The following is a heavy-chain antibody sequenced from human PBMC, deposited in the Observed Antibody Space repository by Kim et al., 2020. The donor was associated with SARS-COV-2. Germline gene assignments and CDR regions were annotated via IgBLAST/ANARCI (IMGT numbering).Heavy chain of an antibody. CDR3: AKDISGGFDYGGTFDY. D-gene: IGHD4-17*01. V-gene: IGHV3-9*01. CDR1: GFTFDDYA. CDR2: ISWNSGSI. Sequence: GGSLRLSCAASGFTFDDYAMHWVRQAPGKGLEWVSGISWNSGSIGYADSVKGRFTISRDNAKNSLYLQMNSLRAEDTALYYCAKDISGGFDYGGTFDYWGQGTLVTVSS. J-gene: IGHJ4*02.